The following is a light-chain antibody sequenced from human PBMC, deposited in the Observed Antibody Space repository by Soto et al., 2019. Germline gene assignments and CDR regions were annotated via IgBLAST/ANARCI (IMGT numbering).Light chain of an antibody. Sequence: EIVLTQSPATLSLSPGERATLSCRASQSVSSYLAWYQQKPGQAPRLLIYGASNRATGIPARFSGSGSGTDFPLTISSLELEFLAFYYFQHRGRWPQTLGRGTKLEIK. CDR2: GAS. CDR3: QHRGRWPQT. J-gene: IGKJ2*01. CDR1: QSVSSY. V-gene: IGKV3-11*01.